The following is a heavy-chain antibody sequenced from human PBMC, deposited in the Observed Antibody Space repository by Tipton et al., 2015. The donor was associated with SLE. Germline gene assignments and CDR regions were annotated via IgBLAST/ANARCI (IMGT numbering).Heavy chain of an antibody. CDR1: GYTFTSYY. V-gene: IGHV1-46*01. CDR2: INPSGGST. CDR3: ARDQADTDYIWGSYRFFDY. Sequence: QLVQSGAEVKKPGASVKVSCKASGYTFTSYYMHWVRQAPGQGLEWMGIINPSGGSTSYAQKFQGRVTMTTDTSTSTAYMELRSLRSDDTAMYYCARDQADTDYIWGSYRFFDYWGQGTLVTVSS. D-gene: IGHD3-16*02. J-gene: IGHJ4*02.